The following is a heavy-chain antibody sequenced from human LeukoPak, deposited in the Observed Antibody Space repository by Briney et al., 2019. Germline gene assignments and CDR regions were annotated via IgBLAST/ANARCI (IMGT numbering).Heavy chain of an antibody. J-gene: IGHJ4*02. CDR1: GYRLTSNY. V-gene: IGHV1-46*01. D-gene: IGHD3-9*01. Sequence: ASVKVSCKASGYRLTSNYMHWVRLAPGQGLEWMGIINPSVGTISYAQKFQGRVTMTRDTSTSTVYMELSSLRSDDTAVYYCARAAVNVLRYFDWLSSPLDYWGQGTLVTVSS. CDR3: ARAAVNVLRYFDWLSSPLDY. CDR2: INPSVGTI.